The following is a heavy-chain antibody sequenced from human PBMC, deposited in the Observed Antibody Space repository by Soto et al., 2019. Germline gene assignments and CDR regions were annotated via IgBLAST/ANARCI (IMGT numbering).Heavy chain of an antibody. CDR3: AIRASYYDSSGYFDY. CDR1: GFTFSSYW. J-gene: IGHJ4*02. D-gene: IGHD3-22*01. CDR2: INSDGSST. V-gene: IGHV3-74*01. Sequence: GGSLRLSCAASGFTFSSYWMHWVRQAPGKGLVWVSRINSDGSSTSYADSVKGRFTISRDNAKNTLYLQMNSLRAEDTAVYCCAIRASYYDSSGYFDYWGQGTLVTVSS.